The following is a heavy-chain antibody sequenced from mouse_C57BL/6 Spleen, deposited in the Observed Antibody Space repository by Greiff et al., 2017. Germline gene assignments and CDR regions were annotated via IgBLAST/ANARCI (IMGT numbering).Heavy chain of an antibody. Sequence: QVQLKESGPGLVAPSQSLSITCTVSGFSLTSYGVHWVRQPPGKGLEWLVVIWSDGGTTYYSALDSRLRISKDNSKSKVFLKMNRLQPEDTAMDYCARHSSSGYWYFDVWGTGTTVTVSS. D-gene: IGHD3-2*02. CDR3: ARHSSSGYWYFDV. CDR2: IWSDGGT. CDR1: GFSLTSYG. J-gene: IGHJ1*03. V-gene: IGHV2-6-1*01.